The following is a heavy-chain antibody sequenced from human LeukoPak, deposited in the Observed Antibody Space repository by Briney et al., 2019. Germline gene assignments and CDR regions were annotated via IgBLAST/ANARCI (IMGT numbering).Heavy chain of an antibody. J-gene: IGHJ3*02. V-gene: IGHV4-38-2*01. CDR3: ARLTASGRAFDM. Sequence: SETLSLTCAVSGFSISSGYYWGWIRQPPGKGLEWIGNIYHDGNTYYNPSLKSRLTVSVDKSQNQFSLTLSSVAAADTAVYFCARLTASGRAFDMWGQGTKVTVSS. CDR1: GFSISSGYY. D-gene: IGHD5-18*01. CDR2: IYHDGNT.